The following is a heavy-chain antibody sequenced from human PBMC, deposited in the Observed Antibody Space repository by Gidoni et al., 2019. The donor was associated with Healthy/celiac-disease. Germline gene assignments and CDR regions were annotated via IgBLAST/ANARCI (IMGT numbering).Heavy chain of an antibody. CDR2: IYHSGST. Sequence: QVQLQESGPGLVKPSETLSPTCAVSVYSISSGYYWGWIRQPPGKGLEWIGSIYHSGSTYYNPSLKSRVTISVDTSKSQFSLKLSSVTAADTAVYYCARDLPQDAVATEVVIAYWGQGTLVTVSS. J-gene: IGHJ4*02. CDR1: VYSISSGYY. D-gene: IGHD6-19*01. CDR3: ARDLPQDAVATEVVIAY. V-gene: IGHV4-38-2*02.